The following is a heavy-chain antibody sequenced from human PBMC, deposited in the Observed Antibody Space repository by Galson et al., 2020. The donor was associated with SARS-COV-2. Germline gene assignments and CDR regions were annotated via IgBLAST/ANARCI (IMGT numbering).Heavy chain of an antibody. V-gene: IGHV3-30*02. CDR1: GFTFSSYG. D-gene: IGHD6-6*01. CDR2: IRYDGISK. Sequence: GESLKISCAASGFTFSSYGMHWVRQAPGKGLEWVAFIRYDGISKSYADSVKGRFTISRDNSNNTVNLQMNSLRPEDTAVYSCAKDGETARPGFLAFWGQGTLVTVSS. J-gene: IGHJ4*02. CDR3: AKDGETARPGFLAF.